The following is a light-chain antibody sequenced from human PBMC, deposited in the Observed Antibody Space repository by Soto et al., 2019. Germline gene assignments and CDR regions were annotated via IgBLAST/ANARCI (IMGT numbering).Light chain of an antibody. Sequence: IVLTQSPATLSSFPCDRVTLSCRASQYINTRLAWYQHRPGQAPRLLIYQTSIRAAGIPARFSGSGSGTDFTLTISSLEPEDFAVYYCQQRSNWSWTFGQGTKVDIK. CDR2: QTS. J-gene: IGKJ1*01. CDR1: QYINTR. CDR3: QQRSNWSWT. V-gene: IGKV3-11*01.